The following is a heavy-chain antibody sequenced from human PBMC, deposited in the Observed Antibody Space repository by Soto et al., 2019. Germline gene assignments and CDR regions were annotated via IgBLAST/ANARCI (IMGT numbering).Heavy chain of an antibody. CDR3: ASARTYYYDSSGPPGPYFDY. D-gene: IGHD3-22*01. CDR2: IKQDGSEK. Sequence: GGSLRLSCAASGFTFSSYWMSWVRQAPGKGLEWVANIKQDGSEKYYVDSVKGRFTISRDNAKNSLYLQMNSLRAEDTAVYYCASARTYYYDSSGPPGPYFDYWGQGTLVTVSS. J-gene: IGHJ4*02. CDR1: GFTFSSYW. V-gene: IGHV3-7*05.